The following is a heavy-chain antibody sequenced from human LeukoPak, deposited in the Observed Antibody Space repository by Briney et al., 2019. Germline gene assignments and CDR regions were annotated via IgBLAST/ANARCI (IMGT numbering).Heavy chain of an antibody. J-gene: IGHJ1*01. V-gene: IGHV3-7*01. CDR1: GFRLFHYG. CDR3: ATYSSLNRREFQY. CDR2: IKTDGSEK. Sequence: GMSLRLSCAVSGFRLFHYGIHWVRQAPGKGLEWVANIKTDGSEKYYVDSVKGRFTISRDNAKNSLYLQMNSLRAEDTAVYYCATYSSLNRREFQYWGQGTLLTVSS. D-gene: IGHD3-22*01.